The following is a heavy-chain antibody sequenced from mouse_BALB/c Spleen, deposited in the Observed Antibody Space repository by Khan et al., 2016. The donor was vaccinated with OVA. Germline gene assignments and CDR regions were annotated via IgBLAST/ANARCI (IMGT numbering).Heavy chain of an antibody. Sequence: QIQLVQSGPEMKKPGETVKISCKASGHTSPNIGMNWVKKLPGKDLKGMGWLKPPTGDPKYAGGFNGRFAFSLETSASTAFLQINNLTNEDTATYFCARPPYFSYVLDNWGQGTSVTVSS. D-gene: IGHD2-10*01. CDR1: GHTSPNIG. CDR3: ARPPYFSYVLDN. CDR2: LKPPTGDP. J-gene: IGHJ4*01. V-gene: IGHV9-3-1*01.